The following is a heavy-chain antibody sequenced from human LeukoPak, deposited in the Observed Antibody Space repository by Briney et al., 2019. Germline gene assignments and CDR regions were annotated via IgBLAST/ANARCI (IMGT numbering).Heavy chain of an antibody. CDR2: IIPIFGTA. D-gene: IGHD2-15*01. J-gene: IGHJ6*03. CDR1: GGTFSSYA. Sequence: ASVKASCKASGGTFSSYAISWVRQAPGQGLEWMGGIIPIFGTANYAQKFQGRVTITADKSTSTAYMELSSLRSEDTAVYYCARASGDDAATSGYYYYMDVWGKGTTVTVSS. CDR3: ARASGDDAATSGYYYYMDV. V-gene: IGHV1-69*06.